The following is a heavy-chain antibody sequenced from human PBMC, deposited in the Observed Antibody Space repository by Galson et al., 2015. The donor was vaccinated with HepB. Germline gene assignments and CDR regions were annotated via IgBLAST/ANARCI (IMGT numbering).Heavy chain of an antibody. J-gene: IGHJ5*02. Sequence: SLRLSCAASGFTFSSYAMSWVRQAPGKGLEWVSAISGSGGSTYYADSVKGRFTISRDNSKNTLYLQMNSLRAEDTAVYYCAKDLPRYYGSGAGYNWFDPWGQGTLVTVSS. CDR2: ISGSGGST. CDR1: GFTFSSYA. D-gene: IGHD3-10*01. CDR3: AKDLPRYYGSGAGYNWFDP. V-gene: IGHV3-23*01.